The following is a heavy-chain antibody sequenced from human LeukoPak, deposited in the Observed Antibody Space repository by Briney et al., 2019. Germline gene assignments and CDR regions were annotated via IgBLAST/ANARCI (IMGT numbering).Heavy chain of an antibody. V-gene: IGHV3-64D*09. Sequence: GGSLRLSCAASGFTFSSYAMHWVRQAPGKGLEFVSAISPNVGSTYYADSVKGRFTISRDNSKNTLYLQMSSLRPEDTAVYYCVKKVGGSYGMDVWGEGTTVTVSS. CDR2: ISPNVGST. D-gene: IGHD1-26*01. J-gene: IGHJ6*04. CDR1: GFTFSSYA. CDR3: VKKVGGSYGMDV.